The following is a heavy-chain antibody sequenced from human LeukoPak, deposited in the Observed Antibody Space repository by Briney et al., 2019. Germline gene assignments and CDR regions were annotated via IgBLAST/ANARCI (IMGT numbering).Heavy chain of an antibody. Sequence: GGSLRLSCAASGFTFSSYGMPWVRQAPGKGLEWVAVIWYDGSNKYYADSVKGRFTISRDNSKSTLYLQMNSLRAEDTAVYYCARDLAGRTSGFDYWGQGTLVTVSS. CDR2: IWYDGSNK. D-gene: IGHD3-10*01. CDR1: GFTFSSYG. J-gene: IGHJ4*02. CDR3: ARDLAGRTSGFDY. V-gene: IGHV3-33*01.